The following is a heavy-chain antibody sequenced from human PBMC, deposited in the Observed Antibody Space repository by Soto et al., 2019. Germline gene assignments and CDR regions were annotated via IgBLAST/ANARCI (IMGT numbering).Heavy chain of an antibody. CDR3: AHRHGQQLLFDY. CDR1: GFSLSTSGVG. V-gene: IGHV2-5*02. Sequence: QITLKESGPTLVNPPQTLTLTCTFSGFSLSTSGVGVGWIRQPPGKALEWLALIYWDDDKRYRPSLKSRLTLTKDTSKNQVVLTMTNMDPVDTATYYCAHRHGQQLLFDYWGQGTLVTVSS. CDR2: IYWDDDK. D-gene: IGHD6-13*01. J-gene: IGHJ4*02.